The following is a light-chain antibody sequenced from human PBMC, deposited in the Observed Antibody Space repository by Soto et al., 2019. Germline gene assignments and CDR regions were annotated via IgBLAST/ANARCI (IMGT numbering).Light chain of an antibody. CDR3: QQYDNWPQWT. CDR1: QSVSSN. CDR2: GAS. V-gene: IGKV3-15*01. Sequence: EIVMTQSPGTLSLSPGERATLSCRASQSVSSNLAWYQQKPGQAPRLLIYGASTRATGIPARFSGSGSGTQFTLTISSLQSEDFAVYYCQQYDNWPQWTFGQGTKV. J-gene: IGKJ1*01.